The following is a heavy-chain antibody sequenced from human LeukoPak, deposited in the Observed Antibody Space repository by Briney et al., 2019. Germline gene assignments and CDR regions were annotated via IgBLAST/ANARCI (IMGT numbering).Heavy chain of an antibody. J-gene: IGHJ3*02. D-gene: IGHD2-21*02. CDR3: ASLRGGDLAFDI. CDR1: GFTFSSYW. CDR2: INIDGRST. Sequence: GGSLRLSCAASGFTFSSYWMHWVRQAPGKGRVWVSRINIDGRSTSYADSVKGRFTISRDNAKNTLYLQMNSLRAEDTDVYYCASLRGGDLAFDIWGQGTMVTVSS. V-gene: IGHV3-74*01.